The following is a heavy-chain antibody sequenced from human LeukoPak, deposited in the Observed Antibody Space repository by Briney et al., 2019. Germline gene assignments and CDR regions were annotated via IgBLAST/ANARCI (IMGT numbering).Heavy chain of an antibody. CDR2: IYYSGST. V-gene: IGHV4-59*08. D-gene: IGHD2-2*01. J-gene: IGHJ4*02. CDR3: ASLGYCSSNSCSTGPFDY. Sequence: SETLSLTCTVSGGSISSYYWSWIRQPPGNGLEWIGYIYYSGSTNYNPSLKSRVTISVDTSKNQFSLKLSSVTAADTAVYYCASLGYCSSNSCSTGPFDYWGQGTLVTVSS. CDR1: GGSISSYY.